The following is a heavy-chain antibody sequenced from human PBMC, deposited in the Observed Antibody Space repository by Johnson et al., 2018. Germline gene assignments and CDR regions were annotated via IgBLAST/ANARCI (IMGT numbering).Heavy chain of an antibody. CDR3: AREARSSGRAGIFGV. J-gene: IGHJ3*01. CDR2: ISQDEMNK. CDR1: GVTLSNSI. D-gene: IGHD3-22*01. V-gene: IGHV3-30*03. Sequence: QVQLVESGGGVVQPGTSLRLSCGVSGVTLSNSIMHWVRQAPGKGLEWVALISQDEMNKQYGDSARDRFTISRDISRNTVYLQMNSLRDEETAVDYCAREARSSGRAGIFGVWGQGTMVTVSS.